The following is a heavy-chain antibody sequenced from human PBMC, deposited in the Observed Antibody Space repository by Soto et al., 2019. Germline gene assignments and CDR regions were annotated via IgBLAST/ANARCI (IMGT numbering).Heavy chain of an antibody. CDR1: GYTFNTFG. CDR3: ARGWGKYFSENDF. Sequence: ASVKVSCKASGYTFNTFGITWVRQAPGQGLEWMGCVSGYSDKRDYSRKLQDRITLTADPSTTTSYMELRSLTSDDTAVYYCARGWGKYFSENDFWGQGTLVTVSA. D-gene: IGHD7-27*01. J-gene: IGHJ4*02. V-gene: IGHV1-18*01. CDR2: VSGYSDKR.